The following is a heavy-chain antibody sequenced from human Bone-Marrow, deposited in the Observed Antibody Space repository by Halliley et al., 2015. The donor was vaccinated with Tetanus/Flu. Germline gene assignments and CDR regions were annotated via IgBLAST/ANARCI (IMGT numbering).Heavy chain of an antibody. V-gene: IGHV5-10-1*01. CDR3: ARQTRGAAVAAGGWFDP. D-gene: IGHD6-19*01. Sequence: INPNDSDPNYSPSFQGHVPMSLDKSINTAYLQWSSLRSSDTAMYYCARQTRGAAVAAGGWFDPWGQGTLVAVSS. J-gene: IGHJ5*02. CDR2: INPNDSDP.